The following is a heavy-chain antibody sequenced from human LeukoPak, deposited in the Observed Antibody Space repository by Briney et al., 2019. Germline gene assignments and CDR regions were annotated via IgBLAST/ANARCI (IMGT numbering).Heavy chain of an antibody. CDR3: ARHYGDYAYYFDY. CDR1: GGSISSYY. CDR2: IYYSGST. D-gene: IGHD4-17*01. J-gene: IGHJ4*02. V-gene: IGHV4-59*01. Sequence: SETLSLTCTGSGGSISSYYWSWIRQPPGKGLKWIGYIYYSGSTNYNPSLKSRVTISVDTSKNQFSLKLSSVTAADTAVYYCARHYGDYAYYFDYWGQGTLVTVSS.